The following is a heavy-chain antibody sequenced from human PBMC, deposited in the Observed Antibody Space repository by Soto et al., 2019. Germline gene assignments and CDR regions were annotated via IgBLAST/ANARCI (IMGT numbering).Heavy chain of an antibody. CDR3: AKDRLPQLQMGSVPVY. J-gene: IGHJ4*02. CDR1: GFTFSSYA. CDR2: IRYDGGNK. Sequence: GGSLKLSCAASGFTFSSYAMHWVRQAPGKGLEWVSAIRYDGGNKYYADSVKGRFTISRDNSKNTLYLQMNSLRAEDTAVYYCAKDRLPQLQMGSVPVYWGQGTLVTVSS. V-gene: IGHV3-30-3*01. D-gene: IGHD2-2*01.